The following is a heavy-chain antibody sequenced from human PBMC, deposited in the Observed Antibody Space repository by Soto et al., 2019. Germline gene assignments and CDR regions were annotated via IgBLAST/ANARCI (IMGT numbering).Heavy chain of an antibody. V-gene: IGHV3-21*01. Sequence: PGGSLRLSCAASGFSFSTYSMYWVRQAPGKGLEWVSSISSSSTDVFYADSVKGRFTISRDNAKNSLYLQMNSLRAEDTAVYYCVRDFVAATGFFEYWGLGTLVTVSS. CDR2: ISSSSTDV. J-gene: IGHJ4*02. CDR3: VRDFVAATGFFEY. D-gene: IGHD6-19*01. CDR1: GFSFSTYS.